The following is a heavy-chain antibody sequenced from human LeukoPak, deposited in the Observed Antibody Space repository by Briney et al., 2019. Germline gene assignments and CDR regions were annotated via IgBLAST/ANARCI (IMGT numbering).Heavy chain of an antibody. CDR2: INHSGST. D-gene: IGHD2/OR15-2a*01. V-gene: IGHV4-39*07. CDR1: GGSISSGDYY. J-gene: IGHJ3*02. Sequence: KPSETLSLTCTVSGGSISSGDYYWSWIRQPPGKGLEWIGEINHSGSTNYNPSLKSRVTISVDTSKNQFSLKMSSVTAADTAVYYCARSLLWPTGAADIWGQGTMVTVSS. CDR3: ARSLLWPTGAADI.